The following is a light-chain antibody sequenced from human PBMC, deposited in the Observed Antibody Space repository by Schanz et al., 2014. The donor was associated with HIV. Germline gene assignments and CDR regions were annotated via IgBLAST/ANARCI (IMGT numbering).Light chain of an antibody. CDR3: AAWDDSLV. Sequence: QSVLTQPPSVSGAPGQRVTISCTGSSSNIGAGYDVHWYQQLPGTAPKLLIYGNNNRPSGVPDRFSGSKSGTSASLAISGLRSEDEGDYYCAAWDDSLVFGGGTKLTVL. J-gene: IGLJ2*01. V-gene: IGLV1-40*01. CDR1: SSNIGAGYD. CDR2: GNN.